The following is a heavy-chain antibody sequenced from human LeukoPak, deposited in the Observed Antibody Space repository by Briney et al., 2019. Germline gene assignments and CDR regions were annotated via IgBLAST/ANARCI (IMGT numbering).Heavy chain of an antibody. J-gene: IGHJ4*02. Sequence: ASVKVSCKASGYTFTNYYIHWVRQAPGQGLEWMGIINPSGGSTNCAQKFQGRVTMTTDTSTSTAYLDLRSLRSDDTAVYFCARLMGPPDYWGQGTRVTVSS. CDR3: ARLMGPPDY. CDR2: INPSGGST. V-gene: IGHV1-46*01. D-gene: IGHD2-8*01. CDR1: GYTFTNYY.